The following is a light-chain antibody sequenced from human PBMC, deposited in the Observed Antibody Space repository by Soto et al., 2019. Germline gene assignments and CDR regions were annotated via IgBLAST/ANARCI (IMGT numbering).Light chain of an antibody. CDR3: HQSGRSPRT. J-gene: IGKJ5*01. Sequence: EVVLKLSPATLSFTPGERATLSCRASQNVANYLDWYQQKPGQAPRLLIYDASTRATGIPDRVRGSGSGTDFTLTISRLEPEDFAVYSCHQSGRSPRTFAQGTLLAI. V-gene: IGKV3-20*01. CDR2: DAS. CDR1: QNVANY.